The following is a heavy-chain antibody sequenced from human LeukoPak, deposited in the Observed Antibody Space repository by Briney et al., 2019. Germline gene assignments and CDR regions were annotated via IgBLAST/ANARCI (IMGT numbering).Heavy chain of an antibody. V-gene: IGHV4-34*12. D-gene: IGHD1-1*01. J-gene: IGHJ3*02. CDR3: ARLRSNTRYKVPFDM. Sequence: SETLSLTCVLYGGSFSGYYWNWIRQPPGKGLEWIGEIVHSGNTKYNPSLKSRVTISVDTSKNQFSLNLTSVTAADTAVYYCARLRSNTRYKVPFDMWGQGTMVTVAS. CDR2: IVHSGNT. CDR1: GGSFSGYY.